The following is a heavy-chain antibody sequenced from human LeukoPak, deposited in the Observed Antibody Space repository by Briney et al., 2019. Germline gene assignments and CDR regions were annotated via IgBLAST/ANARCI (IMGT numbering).Heavy chain of an antibody. V-gene: IGHV4-4*02. CDR1: GDSITSSNW. D-gene: IGHD5-24*01. Sequence: PSETLSLTCAVSGDSITSSNWWSWVRQPPGKGLEWIGYIYYSGSTNYNPSLKSRVTISVDTSKNQFSLKLSSVTAADTAVYYCARGLGRDGYNFDYWGQGTLVTVSS. CDR2: IYYSGST. CDR3: ARGLGRDGYNFDY. J-gene: IGHJ4*02.